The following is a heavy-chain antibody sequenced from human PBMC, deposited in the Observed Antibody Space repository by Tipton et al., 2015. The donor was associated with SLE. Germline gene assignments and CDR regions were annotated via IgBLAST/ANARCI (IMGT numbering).Heavy chain of an antibody. J-gene: IGHJ4*02. D-gene: IGHD3-16*01. CDR2: IYTSGST. Sequence: LRLSCTVSGGSISSGSYYWSWIRQPVGKGLEWIGRIYTSGSTNYNPSLKSRVTISVDTSKNQFSLKLSSVTAADTAVYYCARVWARCFDYWGQGTLVTVSS. CDR3: ARVWARCFDY. V-gene: IGHV4-61*02. CDR1: GGSISSGSYY.